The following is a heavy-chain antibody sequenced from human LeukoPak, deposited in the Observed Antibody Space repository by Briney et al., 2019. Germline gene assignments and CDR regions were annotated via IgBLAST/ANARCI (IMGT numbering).Heavy chain of an antibody. J-gene: IGHJ3*02. CDR1: GFTFSKYW. V-gene: IGHV3-74*01. CDR2: INPDDKSA. Sequence: PGGSLRLSCAASGFTFSKYWLHWLRQAPGKGLVWVSRINPDDKSASYADSVKGRFTIPRDNAKNSLYLQMNSLRAEDTAVYYCAREGGGVGYDFWSGYLDDAFDIWGQGTMVTVSS. D-gene: IGHD3-3*01. CDR3: AREGGGVGYDFWSGYLDDAFDI.